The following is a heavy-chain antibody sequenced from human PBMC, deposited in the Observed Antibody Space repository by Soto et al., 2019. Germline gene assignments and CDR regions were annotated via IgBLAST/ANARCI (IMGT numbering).Heavy chain of an antibody. D-gene: IGHD2-2*01. CDR1: GYTLTELS. Sequence: GASVKVSCKVSGYTLTELSMHWVRQAHGKGLEWMGGFDPEDGETIYAQKFQGRVTMTEDTSTDTAYMELSSLRSEDTAVYYCATKLYCSSTSCYVNWFDPWGQGTLVTVSS. CDR2: FDPEDGET. CDR3: ATKLYCSSTSCYVNWFDP. J-gene: IGHJ5*02. V-gene: IGHV1-24*01.